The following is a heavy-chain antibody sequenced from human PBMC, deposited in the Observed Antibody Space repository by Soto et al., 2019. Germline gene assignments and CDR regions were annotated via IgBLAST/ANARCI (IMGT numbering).Heavy chain of an antibody. CDR3: AKDLAGYCTNGVCYGDY. V-gene: IGHV3-23*01. J-gene: IGHJ4*02. CDR2: ISGSGGST. CDR1: GFTFSSYA. Sequence: GGSLRLSCAASGFTFSSYAMSWVRQAPGKGLEWVSAISGSGGSTYYADSVKGRFTISRDNSKNTLYLQMNSLRAEDTAVYYCAKDLAGYCTNGVCYGDYWGQGTLVTVSS. D-gene: IGHD2-8*01.